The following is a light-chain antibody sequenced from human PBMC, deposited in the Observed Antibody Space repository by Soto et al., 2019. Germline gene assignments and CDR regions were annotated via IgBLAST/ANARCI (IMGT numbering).Light chain of an antibody. V-gene: IGKV3D-20*02. J-gene: IGKJ1*01. CDR3: QQRGNWWT. Sequence: EIVLTQSPGTLSLSPWERATLSCRASQSVSSTYLAWYQQKPGQAPRLLIYGASIRATGIPARFSGSGSGTDFTLTINSLEPEDFAIYFCQQRGNWWTFGQGTKVDIK. CDR1: QSVSSTY. CDR2: GAS.